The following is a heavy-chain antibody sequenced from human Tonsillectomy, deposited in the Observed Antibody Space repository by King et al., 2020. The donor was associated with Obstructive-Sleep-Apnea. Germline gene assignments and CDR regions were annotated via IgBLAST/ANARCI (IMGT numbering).Heavy chain of an antibody. J-gene: IGHJ4*02. Sequence: RLPLQESGPGLVKSSETLSLTCTVSGGSIRSGSYYWGWIRQPPGKGLEWIGSTYYSGSTSYNPSLKSRVTISVDTSKNQFSLKLTSVTAADTAVYFCARDLEGATPGFGFWGQGTLVTVSS. V-gene: IGHV4-39*06. D-gene: IGHD1-26*01. CDR2: TYYSGST. CDR3: ARDLEGATPGFGF. CDR1: GGSIRSGSYY.